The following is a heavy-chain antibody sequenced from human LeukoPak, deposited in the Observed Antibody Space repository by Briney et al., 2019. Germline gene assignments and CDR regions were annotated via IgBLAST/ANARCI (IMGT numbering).Heavy chain of an antibody. V-gene: IGHV3-23*01. J-gene: IGHJ4*02. CDR3: ARAYGSGSYYVN. CDR1: GFTFSSYA. Sequence: GGSLRLSCAASGFTFSSYAMSWVRQAPGKGLEWVSAISGSGGSTYYADSVKGRFTISRDNAKNSLYLQMNSLRAEDTAVYYCARAYGSGSYYVNWGQGTLVTVSS. CDR2: ISGSGGST. D-gene: IGHD3-10*01.